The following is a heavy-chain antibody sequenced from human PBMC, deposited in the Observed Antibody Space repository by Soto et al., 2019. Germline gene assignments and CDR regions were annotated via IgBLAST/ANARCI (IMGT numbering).Heavy chain of an antibody. CDR1: GGSIRTYY. V-gene: IGHV4-59*01. CDR3: ARSTGYGDSYFDY. J-gene: IGHJ4*02. Sequence: SETLSLTCTFSGGSIRTYYWNWIRQPPGKRLEWIGYMYYGGSTNYNPSLKSRVTVSGDTSKNDFSLKLTSVTAADTAVYYCARSTGYGDSYFDYWGRGTLVTVSS. D-gene: IGHD4-17*01. CDR2: MYYGGST.